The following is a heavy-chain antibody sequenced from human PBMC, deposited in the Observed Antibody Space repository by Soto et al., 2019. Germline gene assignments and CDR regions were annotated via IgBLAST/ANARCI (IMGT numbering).Heavy chain of an antibody. D-gene: IGHD1-26*01. CDR2: ISAGSGIT. Sequence: ASVKVSCKASGYTFTSNTIHWLRQAPGQRPEWVGWISAGSGITKYSQKSQGRVSITRDTSASTAYMELSGLASEDTAVYYCARGPTGQDWSYADYGGQEPLVTVS. V-gene: IGHV1-3*01. CDR3: ARGPTGQDWSYADY. CDR1: GYTFTSNT. J-gene: IGHJ4*02.